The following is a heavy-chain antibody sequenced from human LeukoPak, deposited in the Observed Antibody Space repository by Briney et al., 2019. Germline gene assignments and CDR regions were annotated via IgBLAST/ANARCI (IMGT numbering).Heavy chain of an antibody. CDR3: ARALGYCSGGSCYSPWFDP. Sequence: ASVKVSCKASGYTFTGYYMHSVRQAPGQGLEWMGWINPNSGGTNYAQKLQGWVTMTRDTSISTAYMELSRLRSDDTAVYYCARALGYCSGGSCYSPWFDPWGQGTLVTVSS. D-gene: IGHD2-15*01. J-gene: IGHJ5*02. CDR1: GYTFTGYY. V-gene: IGHV1-2*04. CDR2: INPNSGGT.